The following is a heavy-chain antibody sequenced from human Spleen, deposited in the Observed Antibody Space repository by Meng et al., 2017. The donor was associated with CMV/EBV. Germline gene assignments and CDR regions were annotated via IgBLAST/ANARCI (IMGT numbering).Heavy chain of an antibody. D-gene: IGHD5-12*01. Sequence: QVQLPGCGPGLVNPSETLSLTCTVSGGPISSYYWSWIRQPAGKGLEWIGRIYTSGSTNYNPSLKSRVTMSVDTSKNQFSLKLSSVTAADTAVYYCARVKSGYEPDYFDYWGQGTLVTVSS. CDR2: IYTSGST. V-gene: IGHV4-4*07. CDR3: ARVKSGYEPDYFDY. J-gene: IGHJ4*02. CDR1: GGPISSYY.